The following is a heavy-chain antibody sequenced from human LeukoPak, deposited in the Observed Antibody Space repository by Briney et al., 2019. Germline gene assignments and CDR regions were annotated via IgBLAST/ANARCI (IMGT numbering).Heavy chain of an antibody. Sequence: GGSLRLLCAASVFTFSVYAMIWLRHAPGEGGEWVSDFRGSSSHTKDADLVRRRFTIYRDNSRNTLFLQLNSLTAEDTAVYYCAKEHDYTNAAPEWGFDSWGQGSLVIVSS. CDR1: VFTFSVYA. V-gene: IGHV3-23*01. J-gene: IGHJ4*02. CDR3: AKEHDYTNAAPEWGFDS. CDR2: FRGSSSHT. D-gene: IGHD2-2*02.